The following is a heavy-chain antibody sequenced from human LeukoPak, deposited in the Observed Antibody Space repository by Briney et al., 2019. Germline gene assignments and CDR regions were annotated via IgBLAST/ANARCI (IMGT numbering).Heavy chain of an antibody. J-gene: IGHJ4*02. CDR2: IYYNGRT. V-gene: IGHV4-59*01. CDR1: GGSISSYY. Sequence: SETLSLTCAVSGGSISSYYWSWIRRSPGRGLEYIGHIYYNGRTDYNPSLKSRVTISVDTSRNQFSLKLNSVTAADTAVYFCARWYCSRGTCYYLDYWGQGTLVTVSS. CDR3: ARWYCSRGTCYYLDY. D-gene: IGHD2-2*01.